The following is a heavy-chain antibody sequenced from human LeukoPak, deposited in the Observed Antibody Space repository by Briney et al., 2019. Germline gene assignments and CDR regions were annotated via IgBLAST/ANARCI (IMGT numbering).Heavy chain of an antibody. CDR2: INPNSGGT. J-gene: IGHJ4*02. D-gene: IGHD6-19*01. CDR3: ARDIRRGYSSGFDY. CDR1: GYTFTGYY. V-gene: IGHV1-2*02. Sequence: EASVKLSCKASGYTFTGYYLHWMRLAPGQGLEWMGWINPNSGGTNYAQKFQVRVTMTRATSISTAYMELSRLRSDDTAVYYCARDIRRGYSSGFDYWGQGTLVTVSS.